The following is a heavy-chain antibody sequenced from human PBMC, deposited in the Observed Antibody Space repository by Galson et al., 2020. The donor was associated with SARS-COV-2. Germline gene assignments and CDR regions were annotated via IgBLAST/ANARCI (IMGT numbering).Heavy chain of an antibody. J-gene: IGHJ4*02. CDR1: GFTFGDFT. V-gene: IGHV3-49*03. D-gene: IGHD2-8*02. CDR3: SRSTGWLAKD. CDR2: IRRNFYGGTT. Sequence: GESLKISCTTSGFTFGDFTINWFRQAPGKGLQWVSLIRRNFYGGTTEYAPSVRGRFTISREDSQGIAYLQMNSLKIEDTAVYYCSRSTGWLAKDWGPGTLVTVSS.